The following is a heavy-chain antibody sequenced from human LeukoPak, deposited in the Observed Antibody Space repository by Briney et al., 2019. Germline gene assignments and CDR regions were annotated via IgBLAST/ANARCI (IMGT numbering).Heavy chain of an antibody. CDR2: IYTSGST. CDR1: GGSISSYY. Sequence: SETLSLTCTVSGGSISSYYWSWIRQPAGKGLEWIGRIYTSGSTNYNPSLKSRVTMSVDTSKNQFSLKLSSVTAADTAVYYCARQGYDYSNWNYFDYWGQGTLVTVSS. J-gene: IGHJ4*02. V-gene: IGHV4-4*07. D-gene: IGHD4-11*01. CDR3: ARQGYDYSNWNYFDY.